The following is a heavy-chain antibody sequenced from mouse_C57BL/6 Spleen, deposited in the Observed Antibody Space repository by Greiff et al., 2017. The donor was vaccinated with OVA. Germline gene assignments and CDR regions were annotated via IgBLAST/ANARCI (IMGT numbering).Heavy chain of an antibody. CDR3: ARGGDVGYFDV. V-gene: IGHV1-61*01. J-gene: IGHJ1*03. CDR1: GYTFTSYW. D-gene: IGHD3-3*01. Sequence: VQLQQPGAELVRPGSSVKLSCKASGYTFTSYWMDWVKQRPGQGLEWIGNIYPSDSETHYNQKFKDKATLTVDKSSSTAYMQLSSLTSEDSAVYYCARGGDVGYFDVWGTGTTVTVSS. CDR2: IYPSDSET.